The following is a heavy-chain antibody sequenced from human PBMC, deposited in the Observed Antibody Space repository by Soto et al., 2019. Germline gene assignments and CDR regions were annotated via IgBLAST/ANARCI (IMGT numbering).Heavy chain of an antibody. CDR2: IYYSGNT. D-gene: IGHD4-17*01. Sequence: QVQLQESGPGLVKPSQTLSLTCTVSGGSISSGDYFWAWIRQPPGKGLEWIGHIYYSGNTYYNPSRKSRVTISIDTSKNQFSLNLRSLTAADTAVYYCARDRRDYGDYRGRFDPWGQGTLVTVSS. J-gene: IGHJ5*02. CDR1: GGSISSGDYF. V-gene: IGHV4-30-4*01. CDR3: ARDRRDYGDYRGRFDP.